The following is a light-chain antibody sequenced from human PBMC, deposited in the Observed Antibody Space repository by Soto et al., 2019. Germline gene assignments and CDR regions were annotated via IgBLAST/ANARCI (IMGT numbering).Light chain of an antibody. V-gene: IGKV1-5*03. CDR2: KAS. Sequence: IPMTQSPSTLSASLADRGTSSCRASQSISSWLAWYQQKPGKAPKLMIYKASTLESGVPSNFSGSGSGTEFTLTISSLQPEDFATYYCLQDYNYPRTFGQGTKVDIK. J-gene: IGKJ1*01. CDR1: QSISSW. CDR3: LQDYNYPRT.